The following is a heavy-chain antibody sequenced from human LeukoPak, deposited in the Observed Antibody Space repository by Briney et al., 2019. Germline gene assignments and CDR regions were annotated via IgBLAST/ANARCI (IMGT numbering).Heavy chain of an antibody. CDR1: GYTFTGYY. CDR2: INPNSGGT. CDR3: ARVYYYGSGSYEDY. D-gene: IGHD3-10*01. J-gene: IGHJ4*02. Sequence: GASVKVSCKASGYTFTGYYMHWVRQAPGQGLEGMGWINPNSGGTNYAQKFQGRVTVTRDTSISTAYMELSRLRSDDTAVYYCARVYYYGSGSYEDYWGQGTLVTVSS. V-gene: IGHV1-2*02.